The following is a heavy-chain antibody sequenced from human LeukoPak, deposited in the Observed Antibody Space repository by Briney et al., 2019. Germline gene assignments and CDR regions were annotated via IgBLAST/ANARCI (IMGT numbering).Heavy chain of an antibody. Sequence: SGPTLVKPTETLTLTCTVSGFLLSNPRVSVSWIRQPPGKALEWLAHIFSNDEKSYSTSLKSRLTISKDTSKRQVVLTMTNMDPVDTATYYCARSDYDTWSGSSYYFDYWGQGTLVTVSS. CDR1: GFLLSNPRVS. CDR2: IFSNDEK. D-gene: IGHD3-3*01. V-gene: IGHV2-26*01. CDR3: ARSDYDTWSGSSYYFDY. J-gene: IGHJ4*02.